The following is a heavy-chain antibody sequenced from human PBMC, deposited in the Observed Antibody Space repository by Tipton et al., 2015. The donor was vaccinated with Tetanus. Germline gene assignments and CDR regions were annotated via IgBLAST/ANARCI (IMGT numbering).Heavy chain of an antibody. J-gene: IGHJ3*02. CDR1: GFTFSGFP. CDR3: ARAISSRWGKHDAFDI. D-gene: IGHD3-16*01. CDR2: ISDSGDEL. Sequence: SLRLSCAASGFTFSGFPMNWVRQAPGKGLEWVSGISDSGDELFYADSVKGRFTVSRDNAEISLYLQVNSLRVEDTAVYYCARAISSRWGKHDAFDIWGQGTTVAVSS. V-gene: IGHV3-21*01.